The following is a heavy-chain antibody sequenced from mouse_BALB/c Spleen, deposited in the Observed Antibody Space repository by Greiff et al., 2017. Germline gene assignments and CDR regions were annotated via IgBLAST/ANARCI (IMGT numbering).Heavy chain of an antibody. CDR3: ARKIYYDPPHAMDY. CDR1: GYSFTSYW. Sequence: QVHVQQSGPQLVRPGASVKISCKASGYSFTSYWMHWVKQRPGQGLEWIGMIDPSDSETRLNQKFKDKATLTVDKSSSTAYMQLSSPTSEDSAVYYCARKIYYDPPHAMDYWGQGTSVTVSS. CDR2: IDPSDSET. J-gene: IGHJ4*01. D-gene: IGHD2-4*01. V-gene: IGHV1S127*01.